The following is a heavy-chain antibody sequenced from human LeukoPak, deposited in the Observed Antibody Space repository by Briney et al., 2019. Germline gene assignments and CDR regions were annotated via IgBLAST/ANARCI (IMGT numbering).Heavy chain of an antibody. D-gene: IGHD3-10*01. CDR2: ISYDGSNK. CDR3: ARDGVMGGSGSYVDY. CDR1: GFTFSSYA. V-gene: IGHV3-30-3*01. J-gene: IGHJ4*02. Sequence: GGSLRLSCAASGFTFSSYAMHWVRQAPGKGLERVAVISYDGSNKYYAGSVKGRFTISRDNSKNTLYLQMNSLRAEDTAVYYCARDGVMGGSGSYVDYWGQGTLVTVSS.